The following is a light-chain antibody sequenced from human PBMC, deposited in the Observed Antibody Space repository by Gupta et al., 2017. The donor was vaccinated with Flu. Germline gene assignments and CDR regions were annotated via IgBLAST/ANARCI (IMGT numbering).Light chain of an antibody. J-gene: IGKJ1*01. CDR2: KAS. CDR1: QSISTW. V-gene: IGKV1-5*03. CDR3: QQYDGYSRT. Sequence: DIQMTQSPSTLSASVGDRVTITCRASQSISTWLAWYQQKAGQAPKLLIYKASFLESEVPSRFRGSGSGTEFTITISGQQPDDFATNYCQQYDGYSRTFGQGTKVEI.